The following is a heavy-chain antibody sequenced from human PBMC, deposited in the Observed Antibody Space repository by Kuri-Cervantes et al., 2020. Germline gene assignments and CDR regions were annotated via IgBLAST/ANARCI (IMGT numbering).Heavy chain of an antibody. CDR2: INHSGST. J-gene: IGHJ4*02. V-gene: IGHV4-34*01. Sequence: SETLSLTCAVYGGSFSGYYWSWIRQPPGKGLEWIGEINHSGSTNYNPSLKSRVTISVDTSKNQFSLKLSSVTAADTAVYYCATLYSSGAGVDYWGQGTLVTVSS. CDR1: GGSFSGYY. D-gene: IGHD6-19*01. CDR3: ATLYSSGAGVDY.